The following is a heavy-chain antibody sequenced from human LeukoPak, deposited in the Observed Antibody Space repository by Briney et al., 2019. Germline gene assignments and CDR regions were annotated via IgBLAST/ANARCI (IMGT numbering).Heavy chain of an antibody. CDR2: IIPIFGTA. V-gene: IGHV1-69*13. J-gene: IGHJ4*02. CDR1: GGTFSSYA. CDR3: ARGPDYYDSSGYIDY. D-gene: IGHD3-22*01. Sequence: ASVKVSCKASGGTFSSYAISWVRQAPGQGLEWMGGIIPIFGTANYAQKFQGSVTITADESTSTAYMELSSLRSEDTAVYYCARGPDYYDSSGYIDYWGQGTLVTVSS.